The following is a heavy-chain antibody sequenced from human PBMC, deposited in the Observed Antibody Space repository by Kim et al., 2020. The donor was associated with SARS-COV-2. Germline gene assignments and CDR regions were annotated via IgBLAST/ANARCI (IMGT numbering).Heavy chain of an antibody. CDR2: ISSSGSTI. D-gene: IGHD3-9*01. CDR3: ARAVLKRYFDWLLSGAGDY. Sequence: GGSLRLSCADSGFTFSSYEMNWVRQAPGKGLEWVSYISSSGSTIYYADSVKGRFTISRDNAKNSLYLQMNSLRAEDTAVYYCARAVLKRYFDWLLSGAGDYWGQGTLVTVSS. V-gene: IGHV3-48*03. CDR1: GFTFSSYE. J-gene: IGHJ4*02.